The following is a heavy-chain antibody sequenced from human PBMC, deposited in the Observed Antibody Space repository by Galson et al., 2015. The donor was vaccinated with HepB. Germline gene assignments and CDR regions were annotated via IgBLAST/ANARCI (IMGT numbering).Heavy chain of an antibody. CDR1: GGSISSGGYS. Sequence: LSLTCAVSGGSISSGGYSWSWIRQPPGKGLEWIGYIYHSGSTYYNPSLKSRVTISVDRSKNQFSLKLSSVTAADTAVYYCARVTRDSSGYHLDYWGQGTLVTVSS. D-gene: IGHD3-22*01. CDR2: IYHSGST. V-gene: IGHV4-30-2*01. CDR3: ARVTRDSSGYHLDY. J-gene: IGHJ4*02.